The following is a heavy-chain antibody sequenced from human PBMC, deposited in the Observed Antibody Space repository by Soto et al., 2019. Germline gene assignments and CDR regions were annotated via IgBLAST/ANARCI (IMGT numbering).Heavy chain of an antibody. CDR3: AKAGVGSSGWYHAFEI. Sequence: GGSLRLFCSASGFTLSNYAMSWVRQAPGKGLEWVSAISGSGGTAFYAASVKGRFSISRDNSKNMVYLQMSRLRAEDMALYFCAKAGVGSSGWYHAFEIWGQGTMVAVSS. CDR1: GFTLSNYA. D-gene: IGHD6-19*01. V-gene: IGHV3-23*01. J-gene: IGHJ3*02. CDR2: ISGSGGTA.